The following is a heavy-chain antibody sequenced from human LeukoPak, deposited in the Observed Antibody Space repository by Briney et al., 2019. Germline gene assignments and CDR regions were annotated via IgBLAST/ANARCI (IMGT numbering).Heavy chain of an antibody. CDR2: IIPIFGTA. V-gene: IGHV1-69*05. J-gene: IGHJ6*02. CDR1: GGTFSSYA. CDR3: ARDRLFTMVRGDYYGMDV. Sequence: SVKVSCKASGGTFSSYAISWVRQAPGQGLEWMGGIIPIFGTANYAQKFQGRVTMTTDTSTSTAYMELRSLRSDDTAVYYCARDRLFTMVRGDYYGMDVWGQGTTVTVSS. D-gene: IGHD3-10*01.